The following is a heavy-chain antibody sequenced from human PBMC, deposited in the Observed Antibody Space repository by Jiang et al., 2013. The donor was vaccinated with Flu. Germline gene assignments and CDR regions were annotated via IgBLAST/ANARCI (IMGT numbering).Heavy chain of an antibody. CDR3: ARDLIAVAGNSSFDY. V-gene: IGHV6-1*01. Sequence: QTLSLTCAISGDSVSSNSAAWNWTQAVPSRGLEWLGRTYYRSKWYNDYAVSVKSRITINPDTSKNQFSLQLNSVTPEDTAVYYCARDLIAVAGNSSFDYWGQGTLVTVSS. CDR1: GDSVSSNSAA. D-gene: IGHD6-19*01. CDR2: TYYRSKWYN. J-gene: IGHJ4*02.